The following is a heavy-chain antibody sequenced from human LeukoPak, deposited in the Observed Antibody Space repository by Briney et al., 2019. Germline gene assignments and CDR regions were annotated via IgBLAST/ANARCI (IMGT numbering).Heavy chain of an antibody. D-gene: IGHD3-9*01. CDR3: AKGPRYNILTGFKIAEKNFDY. CDR2: ISFHGTDT. CDR1: GFTFISYA. Sequence: PGTSLRLSCAASGFTFISYAIHWVRQAPGKGLEWVAVISFHGTDTFYADSVKGRITISRDNSKNTVYLQMNSLRAEDTAVYYCAKGPRYNILTGFKIAEKNFDYWGQGTLVTVSS. V-gene: IGHV3-30*04. J-gene: IGHJ4*02.